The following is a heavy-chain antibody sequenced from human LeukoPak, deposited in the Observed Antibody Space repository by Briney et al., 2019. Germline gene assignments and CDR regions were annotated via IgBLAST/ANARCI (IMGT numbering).Heavy chain of an antibody. CDR2: FDPEDGEI. D-gene: IGHD1-26*01. J-gene: IGHJ3*02. V-gene: IGHV1-24*01. CDR1: DYTLTELS. Sequence: ASVNVSFTVSDYTLTELSMHWVRQAPGKGLEWLGGFDPEDGEIIYAQKFQGRVTMSDDTSTDTAYMELGSLRSDDTAVYYCAADRGDYSGSYWTAFDIWGQGTMVTVSS. CDR3: AADRGDYSGSYWTAFDI.